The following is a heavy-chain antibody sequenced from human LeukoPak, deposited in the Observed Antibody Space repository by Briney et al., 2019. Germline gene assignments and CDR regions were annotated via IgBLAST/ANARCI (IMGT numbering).Heavy chain of an antibody. D-gene: IGHD2-2*01. V-gene: IGHV3-23*01. CDR1: GFTFSTYA. J-gene: IGHJ4*02. Sequence: GGSLRLSCAASGFTFSTYAMTWVRQAPGKGLEWVSTISSGADYTYYAGSVKGRFTISRDNSKSTLYLQMNSLRAEDTAVYYCAREPNNVVTPAGFDYWGQGTLVTVSS. CDR3: AREPNNVVTPAGFDY. CDR2: ISSGADYT.